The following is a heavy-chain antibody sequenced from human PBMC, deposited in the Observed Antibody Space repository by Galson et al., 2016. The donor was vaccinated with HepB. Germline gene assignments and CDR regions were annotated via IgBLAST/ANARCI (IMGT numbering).Heavy chain of an antibody. D-gene: IGHD3-10*01. CDR2: IYSDGRA. V-gene: IGHV3-53*01. Sequence: SLRLSCAASGLTVSTNYMSWVRQAPGKGLEWVSIIYSDGRAYYADSVKGRFTVSRDNSKEILYLQMNSLRAEDTAVYYCARCHVRGRFAYYYDMDVWGQGTTVTVSS. CDR3: ARCHVRGRFAYYYDMDV. J-gene: IGHJ6*02. CDR1: GLTVSTNY.